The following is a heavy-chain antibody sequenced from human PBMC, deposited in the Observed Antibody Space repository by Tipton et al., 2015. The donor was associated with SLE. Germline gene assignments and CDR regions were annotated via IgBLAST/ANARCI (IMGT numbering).Heavy chain of an antibody. CDR2: IRYDGSNK. J-gene: IGHJ3*02. CDR1: GFTFSSYG. V-gene: IGHV3-30*02. D-gene: IGHD4-17*01. Sequence: SLRLSCAASGFTFSSYGMHWVRQAPGKGLEWVAFIRYDGSNKYYADSVKGRFTISRDNSKNTLYLQMNSLRAEDTAVYYCAKDGLDYGDFPDAFDIWGQGTMVTVSS. CDR3: AKDGLDYGDFPDAFDI.